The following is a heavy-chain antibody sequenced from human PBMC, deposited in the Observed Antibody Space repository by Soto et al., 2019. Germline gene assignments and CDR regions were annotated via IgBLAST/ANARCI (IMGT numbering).Heavy chain of an antibody. D-gene: IGHD6-6*01. CDR2: IYYSGST. J-gene: IGHJ6*02. CDR1: GGCISSGGYY. CDR3: ARVRSSSSPSYYGMDV. Sequence: SETLSLTCTVSGGCISSGGYYWSWIRQHPGKGLEWIGYIYYSGSTYYNPSLKSRVTISVDTSKNQFSLKLSSVTAADTAVYYCARVRSSSSPSYYGMDVWGQGTTVTVSS. V-gene: IGHV4-31*03.